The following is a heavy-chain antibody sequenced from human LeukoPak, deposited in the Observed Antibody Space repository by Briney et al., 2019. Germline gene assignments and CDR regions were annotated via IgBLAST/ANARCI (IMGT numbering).Heavy chain of an antibody. V-gene: IGHV4-61*02. J-gene: IGHJ4*02. CDR2: IYTSGST. D-gene: IGHD5-24*01. Sequence: SQTLSLTCTVSGGSISSGSYYWSWIRQPAGKGLEWIGRIYTSGSTNYNPSLKSRVTISVDTSKNQFSLKLSSVTAADTAVYYCARDRGRDGYNYVDYWGQGTLVTVSS. CDR1: GGSISSGSYY. CDR3: ARDRGRDGYNYVDY.